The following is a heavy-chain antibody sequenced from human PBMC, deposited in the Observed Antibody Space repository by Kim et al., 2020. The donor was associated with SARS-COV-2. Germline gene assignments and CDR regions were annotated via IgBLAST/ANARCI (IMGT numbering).Heavy chain of an antibody. CDR2: ITGSSSNI. Sequence: GGSLRLSCTGSGFNFNIYSMNWVRQAPGKGLEWISYITGSSSNIQYTDSLKGRVTMSRDNAKQSFFLRMNSLRDEDTAVYYCATSNGGLDHWGQGTLVTVSS. D-gene: IGHD2-8*01. J-gene: IGHJ4*02. V-gene: IGHV3-48*02. CDR1: GFNFNIYS. CDR3: ATSNGGLDH.